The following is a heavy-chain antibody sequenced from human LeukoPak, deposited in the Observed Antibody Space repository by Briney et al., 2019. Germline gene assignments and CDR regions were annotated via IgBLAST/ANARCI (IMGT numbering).Heavy chain of an antibody. CDR2: IIPIFGTA. CDR1: GGTFSSYA. J-gene: IGHJ4*02. Sequence: ASVKVSCKASGGTFSSYAISWVRQAPGQGLEWMGGIIPIFGTANYAQKFQGRVTITTDESTSTAYMELSSLRSEDTAVYYCARVIGCVAHSGSCYFDYWGQGTLVTVSS. V-gene: IGHV1-69*05. CDR3: ARVIGCVAHSGSCYFDY. D-gene: IGHD3-10*01.